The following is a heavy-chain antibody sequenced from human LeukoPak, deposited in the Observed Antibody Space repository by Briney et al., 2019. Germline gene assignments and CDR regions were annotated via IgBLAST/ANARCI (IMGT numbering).Heavy chain of an antibody. D-gene: IGHD6-13*01. J-gene: IGHJ4*02. V-gene: IGHV3-21*01. Sequence: GGSLGLSXAASGFTFSSYSMNWIRQAPGKGLEWVSSISSSSSYIYYADSVKGRFTISRDNAKNSLYLQMNSLRAEDTAVYYCARDRAAAGIFDYWGQGTLVTVSS. CDR1: GFTFSSYS. CDR2: ISSSSSYI. CDR3: ARDRAAAGIFDY.